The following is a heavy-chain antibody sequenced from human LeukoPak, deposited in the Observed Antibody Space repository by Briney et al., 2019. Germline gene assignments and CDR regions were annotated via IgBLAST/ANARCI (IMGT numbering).Heavy chain of an antibody. Sequence: GGALRLACTASGFTFSDYAIRWVRQARGKGLDWVEVISSDGSLTSLAVSVKTLFTISRDNSKNTLYLQMNSLRDEYTAVYYCARDSKIATVDPIHNWFYPCGQGTVVTVSS. V-gene: IGHV3-30-3*01. CDR1: GFTFSDYA. CDR2: ISSDGSLT. J-gene: IGHJ5*02. D-gene: IGHD6-13*01. CDR3: ARDSKIATVDPIHNWFYP.